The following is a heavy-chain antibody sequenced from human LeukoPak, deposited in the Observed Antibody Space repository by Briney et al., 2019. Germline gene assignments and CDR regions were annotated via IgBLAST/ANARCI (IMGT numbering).Heavy chain of an antibody. CDR1: GGSFSGYY. V-gene: IGHV4-34*01. J-gene: IGHJ4*02. Sequence: SETLSLTCAVYGGSFSGYYWSWIRQPPGKGLEWIGEINHSGSTNYNPSLKSRVTISVDTSKNQFSLKLSSVTAADTAVYYCARVGDSGYDYLDYWGQGTLVTVSS. CDR2: INHSGST. D-gene: IGHD5-12*01. CDR3: ARVGDSGYDYLDY.